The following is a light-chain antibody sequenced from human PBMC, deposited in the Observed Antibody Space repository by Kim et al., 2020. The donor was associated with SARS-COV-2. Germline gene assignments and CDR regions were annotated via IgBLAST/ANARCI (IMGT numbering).Light chain of an antibody. CDR2: GAS. J-gene: IGKJ5*01. V-gene: IGKV3-20*01. CDR1: QSVSSSY. Sequence: EIVLTQSPGTLSLYPGERATLSCRASQSVSSSYLAWYQQKPGQAPRLLIYGASSRATGIPDRFSGSGSGTDFTLTISRLEPEDFAVYYCQQYGSSPPTFGQGTRLEI. CDR3: QQYGSSPPT.